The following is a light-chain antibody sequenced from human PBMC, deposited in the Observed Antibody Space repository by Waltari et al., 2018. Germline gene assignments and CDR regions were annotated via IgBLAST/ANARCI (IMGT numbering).Light chain of an antibody. Sequence: EVVMTQSPAMASVSPGERAALFCRASQSVKRNVAWYQQKPGQAPRLRLYGASTRATGVPVRFSGSGSGTEFTLTISSLQSADFAGYYCQQYDNWPPTFGGGAKVEIK. CDR3: QQYDNWPPT. J-gene: IGKJ4*01. V-gene: IGKV3-15*01. CDR2: GAS. CDR1: QSVKRN.